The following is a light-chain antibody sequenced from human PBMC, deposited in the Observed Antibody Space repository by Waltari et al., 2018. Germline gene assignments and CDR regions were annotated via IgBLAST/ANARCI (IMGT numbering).Light chain of an antibody. J-gene: IGLJ3*02. V-gene: IGLV2-8*01. CDR3: SSHAGSSRV. CDR2: EVS. Sequence: QSALTQPPSASGSPGQSVTISCTGTSSDIGGYNFFSWYQQHPGKAPKVMIYEVSKRPSGVPDRFSGSKSGNTASLTVSGLQAEDEADYYCSSHAGSSRVFGGGTKLTVL. CDR1: SSDIGGYNF.